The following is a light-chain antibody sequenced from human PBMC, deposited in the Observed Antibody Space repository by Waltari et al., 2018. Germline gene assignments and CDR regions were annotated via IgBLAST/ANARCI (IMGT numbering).Light chain of an antibody. Sequence: EIVMTQSPATLSVSPGERATLSCRASQSIAGNLAWYQQKPGQPPRLLLYGASTRATGFPARFSGSGSGTEFTLTISSLQSEDFAVYYCEQYSNWPGTFGQGTKLEIK. CDR3: EQYSNWPGT. V-gene: IGKV3-15*01. CDR1: QSIAGN. J-gene: IGKJ2*02. CDR2: GAS.